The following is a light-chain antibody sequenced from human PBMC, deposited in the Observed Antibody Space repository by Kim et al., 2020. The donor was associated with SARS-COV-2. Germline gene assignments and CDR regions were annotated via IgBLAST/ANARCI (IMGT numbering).Light chain of an antibody. Sequence: SSGERATLSCRASPSVSSSYLAWYQQKPGQAPRLLIYGASSRATGIPDRFSGSGSGTDFNLTISRLEPEDFAVYYCQQYGSSPWTFGQGTKVDIK. CDR1: PSVSSSY. J-gene: IGKJ1*01. CDR2: GAS. V-gene: IGKV3-20*01. CDR3: QQYGSSPWT.